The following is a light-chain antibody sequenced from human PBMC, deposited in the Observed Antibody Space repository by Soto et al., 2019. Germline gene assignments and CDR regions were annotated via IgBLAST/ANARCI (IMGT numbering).Light chain of an antibody. CDR1: QGIRND. V-gene: IGKV1-17*01. J-gene: IGKJ1*01. CDR3: LQHHSYPRT. CDR2: ASY. Sequence: IQLTQSPSSLSASVGDRVTITCRASQGIRNDLGWYQQKPGKAPQRLVFASYNLQSGVPSRFSGSRSRTKFTLTMRRLQLEDFATSYCLQHHSYPRTFGQGTRVEMK.